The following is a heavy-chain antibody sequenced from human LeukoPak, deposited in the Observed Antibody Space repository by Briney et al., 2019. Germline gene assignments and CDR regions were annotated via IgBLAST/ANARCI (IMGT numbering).Heavy chain of an antibody. CDR1: GGSISSSTYY. CDR2: VYDSGTT. V-gene: IGHV4-61*05. Sequence: SETLSLACTVSGGSISSSTYYWGWIRQPPGKGLEWIGYVYDSGTTAYNPSLKSRLTISLDTSKNQFSLNLTSVTAADTAVYYCAGRGQRYFRDWGQGILVTVSS. J-gene: IGHJ1*01. CDR3: AGRGQRYFRD.